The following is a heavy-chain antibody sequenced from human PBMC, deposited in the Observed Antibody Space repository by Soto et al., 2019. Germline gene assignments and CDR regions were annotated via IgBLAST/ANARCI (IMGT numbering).Heavy chain of an antibody. CDR2: IYYSGST. J-gene: IGHJ6*02. V-gene: IGHV4-59*01. CDR3: ARDRHHCSGGSCGYYGMDV. D-gene: IGHD2-15*01. Sequence: QVQLQESGPGLVKPSETLSLTCTVSGGSISSYYWSWIRQPPGKGLEWIGYIYYSGSTNYNPSLKSRVTISVDTSKNQFSLKLSSVTAADTAVYYCARDRHHCSGGSCGYYGMDVWGQGTTVTVSS. CDR1: GGSISSYY.